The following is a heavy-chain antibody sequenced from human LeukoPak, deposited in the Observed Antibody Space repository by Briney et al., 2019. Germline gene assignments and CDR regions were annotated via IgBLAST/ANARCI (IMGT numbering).Heavy chain of an antibody. CDR2: IYYSGST. D-gene: IGHD2-2*02. J-gene: IGHJ4*02. Sequence: SETLSLTCTVSGGSISSRSYYWGWIRQPPGKGLEWIGSIYYSGSTYYNPSLKSRVTISVDTSKNQFSLKLSSVTAADTAVYYCARVGYCSSTSCYTEYYFDYWGQGTLVTVSS. V-gene: IGHV4-39*07. CDR3: ARVGYCSSTSCYTEYYFDY. CDR1: GGSISSRSYY.